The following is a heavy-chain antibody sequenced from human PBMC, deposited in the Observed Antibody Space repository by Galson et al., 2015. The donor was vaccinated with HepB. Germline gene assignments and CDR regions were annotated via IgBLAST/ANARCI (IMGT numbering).Heavy chain of an antibody. D-gene: IGHD3-22*01. CDR1: GFTFSSYA. V-gene: IGHV3-23*01. CDR2: ISGSGGST. J-gene: IGHJ4*02. Sequence: SLRLSCAASGFTFSSYAMSWVRQAPGKGLEWVSAISGSGGSTYYADSVKGRFTISRDNSKNTLYLQMNSLRAEDTAVYYCATYDSSGPGSYFDYWGQGTLVTVSS. CDR3: ATYDSSGPGSYFDY.